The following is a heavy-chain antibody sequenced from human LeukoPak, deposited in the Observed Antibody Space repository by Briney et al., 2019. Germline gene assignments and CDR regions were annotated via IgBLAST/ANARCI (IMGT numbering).Heavy chain of an antibody. CDR2: IYYSGST. CDR3: AREGAVAGGFDY. CDR1: GGSISSYY. Sequence: PSETVSLTCTVSGGSISSYYWSWIRQPPGKGLEWIGYIYYSGSTNYNPSLKSRVTISVDTSKNQFSLKLSSVTAADTAVYYCAREGAVAGGFDYWGQGNLVTVSS. D-gene: IGHD6-19*01. V-gene: IGHV4-59*01. J-gene: IGHJ4*02.